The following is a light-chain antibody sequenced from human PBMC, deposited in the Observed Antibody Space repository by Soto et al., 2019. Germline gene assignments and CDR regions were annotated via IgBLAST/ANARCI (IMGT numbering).Light chain of an antibody. CDR3: SAWDDSLGCPV. CDR1: SSNVGSNY. Sequence: QSVLTQPPSASGTPGQRVTISCSGSSSNVGSNYVYWYQQLPGTAPNLLIYRNNHRPSGGTDRFSGCKSGTSASLAISGLPSAEEADYYCSAWDDSLGCPVFGGGTKLTVL. J-gene: IGLJ3*02. V-gene: IGLV1-47*01. CDR2: RNN.